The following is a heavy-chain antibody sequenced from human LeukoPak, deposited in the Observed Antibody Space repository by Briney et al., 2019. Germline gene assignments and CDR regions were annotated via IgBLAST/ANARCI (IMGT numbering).Heavy chain of an antibody. D-gene: IGHD2-8*01. CDR1: GFTFSSYA. J-gene: IGHJ4*02. Sequence: GGSLRLSCAASGFTFSSYAMSWVRQAPGKGLEWVANIKQDGSEKYYVDSVKGRFTISRDNAKNSLYLQMNSLRAEDTAVYYCARVGEYCTNGVCSIDFDYWGQGTLVTVSS. CDR3: ARVGEYCTNGVCSIDFDY. V-gene: IGHV3-7*01. CDR2: IKQDGSEK.